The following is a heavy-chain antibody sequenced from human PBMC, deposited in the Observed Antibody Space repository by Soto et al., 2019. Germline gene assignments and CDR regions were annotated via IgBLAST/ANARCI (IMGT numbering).Heavy chain of an antibody. CDR3: ARGQGGVVATH. CDR1: GGSFIGYY. V-gene: IGHV4-34*01. CDR2: IKDGGST. D-gene: IGHD2-15*01. J-gene: IGHJ4*02. Sequence: QVQLQQWGAGLLKPSETLSLTCAVNGGSFIGYYWSWVRQAPGKGLEWIGEIKDGGSTNYNPSLRCRVTISADTSKKQFSLKVTSVTAADTAVYYCARGQGGVVATHWDQGTLVTVSS.